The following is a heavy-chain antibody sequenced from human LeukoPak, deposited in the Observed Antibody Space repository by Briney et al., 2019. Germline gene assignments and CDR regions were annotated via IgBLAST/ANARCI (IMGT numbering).Heavy chain of an antibody. CDR1: GFDFSNQA. CDR3: ARHHDYGPAVGCMDV. V-gene: IGHV3-11*01. D-gene: IGHD4-17*01. CDR2: ISSSGSTI. Sequence: PGGSLRLSCAASGFDFSNQAMSWVRQAPGKGLEWVSYISSSGSTIYYADSVKGRFTISRDNAKNSLYLQMNSLRAEDTAVYYCARHHDYGPAVGCMDVWGQGTTVTVSS. J-gene: IGHJ6*02.